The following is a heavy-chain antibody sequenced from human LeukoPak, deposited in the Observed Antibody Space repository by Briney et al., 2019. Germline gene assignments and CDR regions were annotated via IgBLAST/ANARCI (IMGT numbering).Heavy chain of an antibody. J-gene: IGHJ4*02. D-gene: IGHD2-15*01. CDR2: IRSKAYGGTT. CDR3: TRDRYCSGGSCYSRSPPDY. CDR1: GFTFGDYA. Sequence: PGGSLRLSCTASGFTFGDYAMSWFRQAPGKGLEWVGFIRSKAYGGTTEYAASVKGRFTISRDDSKSIAYLQMNSLKTEDTAVYYCTRDRYCSGGSCYSRSPPDYWGQGTLVTVSS. V-gene: IGHV3-49*03.